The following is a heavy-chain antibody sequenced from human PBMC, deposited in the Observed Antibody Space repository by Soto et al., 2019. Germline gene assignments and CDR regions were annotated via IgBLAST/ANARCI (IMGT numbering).Heavy chain of an antibody. J-gene: IGHJ4*02. CDR2: ISAYNGNT. D-gene: IGHD4-17*01. CDR3: AIDRRPSTVTPPTT. CDR1: GYTFTSYG. V-gene: IGHV1-18*01. Sequence: QVQLVQSGPEVQKPGASVKVSCKASGYTFTSYGISWVRQAPVQGLEWMGWISAYNGNTNYAQKLQGRATMTTDTSTSTAYMELRSLRSDDTAVYYGAIDRRPSTVTPPTTWGQGTMVTVSS.